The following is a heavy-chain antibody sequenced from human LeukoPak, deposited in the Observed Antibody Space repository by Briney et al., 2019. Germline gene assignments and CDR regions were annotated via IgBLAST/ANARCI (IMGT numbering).Heavy chain of an antibody. V-gene: IGHV5-51*01. CDR2: IYPGDSDT. Sequence: ASVKVSCKASGYTFTSYAMHWVRQMPGKGLEWMGIIYPGDSDTRYSPSFQGQVTISADKSISTAYLQWSSLKASDTAMYYCARHVRTVTPFPNWFDPWGQGTLVTVSS. D-gene: IGHD4-11*01. CDR3: ARHVRTVTPFPNWFDP. CDR1: GYTFTSYA. J-gene: IGHJ5*02.